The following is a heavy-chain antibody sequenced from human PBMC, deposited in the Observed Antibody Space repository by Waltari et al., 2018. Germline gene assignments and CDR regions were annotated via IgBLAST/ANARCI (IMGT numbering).Heavy chain of an antibody. Sequence: QVQLQESGSGLVKPSETLSLTCTVSGGSISSYYCSWIRPPPGKGLEWLGSIYYSGSTNYNPSLKSRVTISVDTTKNQFSLKLSSVTAADTAVYYCARDRRVLLWFGELLPSPFWDYYGMDVWGQGTTVTVSS. CDR3: ARDRRVLLWFGELLPSPFWDYYGMDV. CDR2: IYYSGST. D-gene: IGHD3-10*01. J-gene: IGHJ6*02. V-gene: IGHV4-59*01. CDR1: GGSISSYY.